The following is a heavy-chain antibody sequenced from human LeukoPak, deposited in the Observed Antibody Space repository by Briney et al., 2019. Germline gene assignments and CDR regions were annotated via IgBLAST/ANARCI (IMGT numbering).Heavy chain of an antibody. Sequence: GGSLRLSCAASGFTFSSYAMSWVRQAPGKGLEWVSAISGSGGSTHYADSVKGRFTISRDNSKNTLYLQMNSLRAEDSAVYYCAKAGHPPAYCSSASCYMGSWGQGTLVTVSS. D-gene: IGHD2-2*02. CDR2: ISGSGGST. CDR3: AKAGHPPAYCSSASCYMGS. CDR1: GFTFSSYA. V-gene: IGHV3-23*01. J-gene: IGHJ5*02.